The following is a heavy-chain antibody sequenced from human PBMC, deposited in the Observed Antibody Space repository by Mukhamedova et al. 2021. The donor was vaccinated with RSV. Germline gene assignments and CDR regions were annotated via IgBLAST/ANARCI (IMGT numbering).Heavy chain of an antibody. CDR3: ARGPYCGGDCYSGPFDY. Sequence: VRQAPGKGLEYVSAISSNGGSTYYANSVKGRFTISRDNSKNTLYLQMGSLRAEDTAVYYCARGPYCGGDCYSGPFDYWGQGTLVT. CDR2: ISSNGGST. J-gene: IGHJ4*02. V-gene: IGHV3-64*01. D-gene: IGHD2-21*02.